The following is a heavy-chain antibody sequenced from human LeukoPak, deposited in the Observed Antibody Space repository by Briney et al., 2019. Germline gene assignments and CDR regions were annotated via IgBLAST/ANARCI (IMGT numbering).Heavy chain of an antibody. V-gene: IGHV3-53*01. CDR3: ARRAGAYSHPYDY. J-gene: IGHJ4*02. CDR1: GFTVSSNS. Sequence: GGSLRLSCTVSGFTVSSNSMSWVRQAPGKGLEWVSFIYSDNTHYSNPVKGRFTISRDNSKNTLYLQMNSLRAEDTAVYYCARRAGAYSHPYDYWGQGTLVTVSS. CDR2: IYSDNT. D-gene: IGHD4/OR15-4a*01.